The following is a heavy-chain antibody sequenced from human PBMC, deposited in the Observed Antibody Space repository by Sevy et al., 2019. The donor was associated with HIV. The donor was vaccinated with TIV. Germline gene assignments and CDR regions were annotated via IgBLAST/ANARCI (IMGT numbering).Heavy chain of an antibody. Sequence: LGGSLRLSCAASGFTFSSYSMNWVRQALGKGLEWVSSISGSSNYIYYAESLKGRFIISRDNAKNTLYLQMNSLRADDTAVYYCARGPPDGSYDYFDYWGQGTLVTVSS. J-gene: IGHJ4*02. V-gene: IGHV3-21*06. CDR3: ARGPPDGSYDYFDY. CDR1: GFTFSSYS. D-gene: IGHD1-26*01. CDR2: ISGSSNYI.